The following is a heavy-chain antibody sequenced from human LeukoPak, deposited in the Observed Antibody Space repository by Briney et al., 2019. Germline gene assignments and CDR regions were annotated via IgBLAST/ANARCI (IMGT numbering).Heavy chain of an antibody. V-gene: IGHV3-23*01. CDR3: AKGQEWLAYFDY. J-gene: IGHJ4*02. CDR2: ISGSGGST. CDR1: GFTFSSYA. D-gene: IGHD6-19*01. Sequence: LGGSLRFSCAASGFTFSSYAMSWVRQAPGKGLEWFSAISGSGGSTYYADSLKGRFTISRDNSKNTLYLQMNSLRAEDTVVYYCAKGQEWLAYFDYWGQGTLVTVSS.